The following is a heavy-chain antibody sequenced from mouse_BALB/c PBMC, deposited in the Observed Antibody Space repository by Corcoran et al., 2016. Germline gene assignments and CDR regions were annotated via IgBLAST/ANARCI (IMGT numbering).Heavy chain of an antibody. Sequence: EVQLQQSGPELVKPGASVKMSCKASGYTFTSYVMHWVKQKPGQGLEWIGYINPYNDGTKYNEKFKGKATLTSDKSSSTAYMELSSLTSEDSAGYYCARWYPGIAMDYWGQGTSVTVSS. CDR3: ARWYPGIAMDY. J-gene: IGHJ4*01. D-gene: IGHD1-1*02. CDR1: GYTFTSYV. CDR2: INPYNDGT. V-gene: IGHV1S136*01.